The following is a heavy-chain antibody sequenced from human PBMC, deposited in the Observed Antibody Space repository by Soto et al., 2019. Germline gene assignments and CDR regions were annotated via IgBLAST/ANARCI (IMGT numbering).Heavy chain of an antibody. V-gene: IGHV4-34*01. CDR1: GGSFSGYD. CDR2: INHSGSA. D-gene: IGHD3-3*01. J-gene: IGHJ3*02. CDR3: ARGGADFWSGYYHAFDI. Sequence: QVQLQQWGAGLLKPSETLSLTCAVYGGSFSGYDWSWIRQPPGKGLEWIREINHSGSANYNPSLKSRVTMSVDTSKNQFSLKLSSVTAADTAVFYCARGGADFWSGYYHAFDIWGQGTMVTVSS.